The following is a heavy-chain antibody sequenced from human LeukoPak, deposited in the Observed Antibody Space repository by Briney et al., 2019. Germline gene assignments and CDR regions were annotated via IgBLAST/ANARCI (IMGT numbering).Heavy chain of an antibody. CDR3: ARVVVHYGGNSGHYFDY. J-gene: IGHJ4*02. CDR2: ISSSSSYI. V-gene: IGHV3-21*01. Sequence: PGGSLRLSCAASGFTFSSYSMNWVRQAPGKGLEWVSSISSSSSYIYYADSVKGRFTISRDNAKNSLYLQMNSLRAEGTAVYYCARVVVHYGGNSGHYFDYWGQGTLVTVSS. D-gene: IGHD4-23*01. CDR1: GFTFSSYS.